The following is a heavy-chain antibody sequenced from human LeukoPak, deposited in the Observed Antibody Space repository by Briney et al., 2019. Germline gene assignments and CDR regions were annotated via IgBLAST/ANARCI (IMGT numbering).Heavy chain of an antibody. J-gene: IGHJ4*02. D-gene: IGHD3-22*01. V-gene: IGHV3-21*01. CDR2: ISSSSSYI. Sequence: GGSLRLSCAASGFTFSSYSMNWVRQALGKGLEWVSSISSSSSYIYYADSVKGRFTISRDNAKNSLYLQMNSLRAEDTAVYYCARDKSSGYYYGALWVDYWGQGTLVTVSS. CDR1: GFTFSSYS. CDR3: ARDKSSGYYYGALWVDY.